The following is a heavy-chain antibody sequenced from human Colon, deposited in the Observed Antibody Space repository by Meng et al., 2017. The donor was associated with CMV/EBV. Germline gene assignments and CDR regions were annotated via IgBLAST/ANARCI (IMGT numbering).Heavy chain of an antibody. V-gene: IGHV4-30-2*01. Sequence: LTCAVSGGCIRSGGYSWNWIRQPPGKGLEWIGNIHHNGSADYRTSLKSRVTISVDGSKNQFSLKLSSVTAADTAVYYCARGGQLWFDYWGQGTLVTLSS. D-gene: IGHD3-10*01. CDR1: GGCIRSGGYS. CDR2: IHHNGSA. J-gene: IGHJ4*02. CDR3: ARGGQLWFDY.